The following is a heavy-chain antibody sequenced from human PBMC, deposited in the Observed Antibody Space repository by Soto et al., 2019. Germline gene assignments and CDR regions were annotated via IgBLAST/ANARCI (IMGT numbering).Heavy chain of an antibody. Sequence: QVQLVQSGAEVKKPGASVKVSCKASGYTFTSYYMHWVRQAPGQGLEWMGIINPSGGSTSYAQKFDGRVTMTRDTSTSTVYMELSSLSAEDTAVYYCARDRWLLLPDYYYGMDVWGQGTTVTVSS. V-gene: IGHV1-46*01. J-gene: IGHJ6*02. CDR2: INPSGGST. D-gene: IGHD3-22*01. CDR1: GYTFTSYY. CDR3: ARDRWLLLPDYYYGMDV.